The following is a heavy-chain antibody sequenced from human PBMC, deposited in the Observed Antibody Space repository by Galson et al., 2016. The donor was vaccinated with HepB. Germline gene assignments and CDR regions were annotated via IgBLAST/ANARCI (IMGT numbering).Heavy chain of an antibody. J-gene: IGHJ4*02. CDR2: MSGSGGST. CDR1: GFTFSKSA. Sequence: LRLSCAASGFTFSKSAMNWVRQAPGKGLEWVSSMSGSGGSTYFADSVKGRFTISRDNSKNTLYLQMNSLRAEDTAVYYCAKDLGKRLSRYFFDSWGQGTLVTVSS. V-gene: IGHV3-23*01. CDR3: AKDLGKRLSRYFFDS. D-gene: IGHD7-27*01.